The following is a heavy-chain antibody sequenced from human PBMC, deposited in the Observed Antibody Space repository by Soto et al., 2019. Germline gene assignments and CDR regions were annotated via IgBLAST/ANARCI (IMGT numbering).Heavy chain of an antibody. Sequence: SLRLSCAASGFTFSSYAMHWVRQAPGKGLEWVAVISYDGSNKYYADSVKGRFTISRDNSKNTLYLQMNSLRAEDTAVYYCARTRKYGGNSWYPTDYWGQGTLVTVSS. CDR1: GFTFSSYA. D-gene: IGHD2-21*02. CDR2: ISYDGSNK. J-gene: IGHJ4*02. CDR3: ARTRKYGGNSWYPTDY. V-gene: IGHV3-30-3*01.